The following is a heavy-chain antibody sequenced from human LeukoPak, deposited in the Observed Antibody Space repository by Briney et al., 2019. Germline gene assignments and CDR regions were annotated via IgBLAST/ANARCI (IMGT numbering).Heavy chain of an antibody. CDR2: INHSGST. Sequence: SETLSLTCAVYGGSFSDYYWSWIRQPPGKGLEWIGEINHSGSTNYNPSLKSRVTISLDTSKNQFSLKLSSVTAADTAVYYCARSSEGITMVRGVKLYGMDVWGKGTTVTVSS. D-gene: IGHD3-10*01. CDR1: GGSFSDYY. V-gene: IGHV4-34*01. CDR3: ARSSEGITMVRGVKLYGMDV. J-gene: IGHJ6*04.